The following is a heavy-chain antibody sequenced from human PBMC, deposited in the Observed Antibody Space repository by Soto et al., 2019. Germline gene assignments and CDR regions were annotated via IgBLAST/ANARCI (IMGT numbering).Heavy chain of an antibody. CDR2: IYWDDDT. J-gene: IGHJ4*02. V-gene: IGHV2-5*02. CDR3: AQGVISCIRTSCYEAPYFDY. CDR1: GFSLSTSEVA. D-gene: IGHD2-2*01. Sequence: QITLKESGPTLVKPTQTLTLTCTFSGFSLSTSEVAVGWIRQPPGKALEWLALIYWDDDTSYSPSLKTRLTINRDTSKNPVVLTMTNMDPVDTATYYCAQGVISCIRTSCYEAPYFDYWGQGTLVTVSS.